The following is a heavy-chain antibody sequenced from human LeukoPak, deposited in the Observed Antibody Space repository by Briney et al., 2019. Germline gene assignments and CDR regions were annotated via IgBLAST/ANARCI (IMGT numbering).Heavy chain of an antibody. J-gene: IGHJ6*04. CDR2: ISSSGSTI. D-gene: IGHD3-10*02. CDR1: EFSVGSNY. V-gene: IGHV3-48*03. Sequence: GRSLRLSCAASEFSVGSNYMTWVRQAPGKGLEWVSYISSSGSTIYYADSVKGRFTISRDNAKNSLYLQMNSLRAEDTAVYYCAELVITMIGGVWGKGTTVTISS. CDR3: AELVITMIGGV.